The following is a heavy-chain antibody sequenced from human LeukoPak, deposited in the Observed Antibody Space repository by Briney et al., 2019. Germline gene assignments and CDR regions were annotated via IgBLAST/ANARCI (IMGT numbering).Heavy chain of an antibody. J-gene: IGHJ3*02. CDR3: ARGIVVVPAAMGCAFDI. Sequence: ASVKVSCKASGYTFTSYGISWVRQAPGQGLEWMGWISAYNGNTNYAQKLQGRVTMTTDTSTSTAYMELRSLRSDDTAVYYCARGIVVVPAAMGCAFDIWGQGTMVTVSS. D-gene: IGHD2-2*01. V-gene: IGHV1-18*01. CDR1: GYTFTSYG. CDR2: ISAYNGNT.